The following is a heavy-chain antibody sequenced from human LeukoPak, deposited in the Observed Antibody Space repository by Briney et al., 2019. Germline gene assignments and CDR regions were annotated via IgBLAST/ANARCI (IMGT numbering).Heavy chain of an antibody. V-gene: IGHV4-61*02. J-gene: IGHJ4*02. CDR3: ARVGDFWSGYLFDY. Sequence: SQTLSLTCTVSGGSISSGSYYWSWIRQPAGKGLEWIGRIYTSGSTNYNPSLKSRVTMSVDTSKNQFSLKLSSVTAADTAVYYCARVGDFWSGYLFDYWGQGTLVTVSS. CDR1: GGSISSGSYY. CDR2: IYTSGST. D-gene: IGHD3-3*01.